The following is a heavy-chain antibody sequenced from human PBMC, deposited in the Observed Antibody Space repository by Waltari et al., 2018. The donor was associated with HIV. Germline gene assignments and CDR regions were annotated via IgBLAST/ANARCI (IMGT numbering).Heavy chain of an antibody. J-gene: IGHJ4*02. Sequence: QLQMQESGPGLVKPSETLSLTCSVSGGSISSSDYYWGWIRQSPGKGLDWIGNIYYGGRPHSYPSLQSRVTISVDTSKNQFSLRLNSVTAADTAVYFCARHLRGHGFLAKLYYFDFWGQGALVTVSS. CDR2: IYYGGRP. V-gene: IGHV4-39*01. D-gene: IGHD3-3*01. CDR3: ARHLRGHGFLAKLYYFDF. CDR1: GGSISSSDYY.